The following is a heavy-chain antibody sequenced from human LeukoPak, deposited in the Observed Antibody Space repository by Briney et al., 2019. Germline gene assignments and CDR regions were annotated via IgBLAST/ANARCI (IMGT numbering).Heavy chain of an antibody. CDR1: GFTFGSYA. Sequence: RGSLRLSCAASGFTFGSYAMRWVRQAPGKGLEWVALISYDGSNKYYADSVKGRFIISRDNSKNTLYLQMNSLRAEDTAVYYCAKVGNNWDFDYWGQGTLVTVSS. D-gene: IGHD1-1*01. CDR3: AKVGNNWDFDY. J-gene: IGHJ4*02. CDR2: ISYDGSNK. V-gene: IGHV3-30*18.